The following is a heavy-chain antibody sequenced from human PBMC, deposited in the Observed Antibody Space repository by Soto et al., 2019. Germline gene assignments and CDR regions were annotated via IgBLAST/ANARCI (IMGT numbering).Heavy chain of an antibody. Sequence: PSETLALTCPVSGGSVSGCSYYWSWIRQPPVKVLEWIGYIYYSGSTNYNPSLKSRVTISVDTSNNQFSLKLSSVTAADKAVYYCESLTYYYDSSVTQTTDYWGQGTLDTDSS. V-gene: IGHV4-61*01. CDR2: IYYSGST. D-gene: IGHD3-22*01. CDR1: GGSVSGCSYY. J-gene: IGHJ4*02. CDR3: ESLTYYYDSSVTQTTDY.